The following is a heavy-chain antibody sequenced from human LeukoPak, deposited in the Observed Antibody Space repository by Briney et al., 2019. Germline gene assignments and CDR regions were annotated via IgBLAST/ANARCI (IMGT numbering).Heavy chain of an antibody. J-gene: IGHJ4*02. CDR3: ARHGPRHPGGYSYGYFDY. D-gene: IGHD5-18*01. CDR1: GGSISSYY. V-gene: IGHV4-59*08. CDR2: IYYSGST. Sequence: PSETLSLTCTVSGGSISSYYWSWIRQPPGKGLEWIGYIYYSGSTNYNPSLKSRVTISVDTSKNQFPLKLSSVTAADTAVYYCARHGPRHPGGYSYGYFDYWGQGTLVTVSS.